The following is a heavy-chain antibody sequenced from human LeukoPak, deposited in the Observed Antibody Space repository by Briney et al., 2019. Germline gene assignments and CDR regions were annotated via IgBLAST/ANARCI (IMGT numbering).Heavy chain of an antibody. CDR2: IWYDGSNK. Sequence: GGSLRLSCAASGFTFSSYGMHWVRQAPGKGLEWVAVIWYDGSNKYYADSVKGRFTISRDNAKNSLYLQMNSLRAEDTAVYYCARYDESYYFDYWGQGTLVTVSS. CDR1: GFTFSSYG. CDR3: ARYDESYYFDY. J-gene: IGHJ4*02. D-gene: IGHD1-1*01. V-gene: IGHV3-33*01.